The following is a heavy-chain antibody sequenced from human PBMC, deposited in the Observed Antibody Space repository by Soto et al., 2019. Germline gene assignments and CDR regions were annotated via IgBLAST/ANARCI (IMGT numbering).Heavy chain of an antibody. J-gene: IGHJ4*02. CDR1: GGAFTSYS. D-gene: IGHD1-1*01. V-gene: IGHV1-69*12. CDR3: ARDNTGLDY. Sequence: QVHLVQSGAEVKKPGSSVKVSCKASGGAFTSYSFHWVRQAPGQGLEWMGGIIPMSGTTNYALKFQGRVTMTADVPTNTAYLELSSLRSEDTAIYYCARDNTGLDYWGQGNLVTVSS. CDR2: IIPMSGTT.